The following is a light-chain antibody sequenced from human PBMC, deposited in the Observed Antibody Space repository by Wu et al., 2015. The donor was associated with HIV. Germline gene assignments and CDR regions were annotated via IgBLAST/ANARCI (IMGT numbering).Light chain of an antibody. Sequence: PGERATLSCRASQSVNTNYLAWYQQKPGQTPRLLIYGVTSRATGIPDRFSGSGSGTDFTLTISGLEPEDFAVYFCQQYASSPLTFGGGTKVEIK. CDR3: QQYASSPLT. CDR2: GVT. J-gene: IGKJ4*01. CDR1: QSVNTNY. V-gene: IGKV3-20*01.